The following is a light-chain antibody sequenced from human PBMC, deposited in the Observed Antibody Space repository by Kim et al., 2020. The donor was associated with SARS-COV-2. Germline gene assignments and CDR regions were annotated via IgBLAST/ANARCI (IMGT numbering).Light chain of an antibody. J-gene: IGKJ1*01. CDR1: QSVSTN. CDR2: DAS. V-gene: IGKV3-15*01. CDR3: QQYNNFRT. Sequence: SVSPGKRATRSCRASQSVSTNLVWYQQRPGQAPRLLIYDASTRATGIPARFSGSGSGTEFTLTISSLQSEDFAVYYCQQYNNFRTFGQGTKVDIK.